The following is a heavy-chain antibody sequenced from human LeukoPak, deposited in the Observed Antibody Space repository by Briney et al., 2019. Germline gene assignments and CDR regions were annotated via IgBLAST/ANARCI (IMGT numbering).Heavy chain of an antibody. V-gene: IGHV1-2*02. D-gene: IGHD5-18*01. Sequence: ASVKVSCKASGYTFTGYYMHWVRQAPGQGLEWMGWINPNSGGANYAQKFQGRVTMTRDTSISTAYMELSRLRSDDTAVYYCARKARSGYSYGYYYYYYMDVWGKGTTVTVSS. CDR2: INPNSGGA. CDR3: ARKARSGYSYGYYYYYYMDV. J-gene: IGHJ6*03. CDR1: GYTFTGYY.